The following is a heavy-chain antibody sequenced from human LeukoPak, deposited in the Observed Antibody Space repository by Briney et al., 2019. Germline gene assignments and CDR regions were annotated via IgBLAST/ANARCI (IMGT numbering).Heavy chain of an antibody. V-gene: IGHV3-13*01. D-gene: IGHD4-11*01. Sequence: GGSLRLSCASTEFPFSSYDMHWVRQSTGKGLESSSAIGTAGDTYYPGSVKGRFTISREDAKNSLYLQMNSLRAWDTAVYYCARGRTTVTTLRYYYYYGMDVWGQGTTVTVSS. J-gene: IGHJ6*02. CDR1: EFPFSSYD. CDR3: ARGRTTVTTLRYYYYYGMDV. CDR2: IGTAGDT.